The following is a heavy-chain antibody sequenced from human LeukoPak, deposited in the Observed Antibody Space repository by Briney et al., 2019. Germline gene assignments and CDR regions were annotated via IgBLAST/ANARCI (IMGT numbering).Heavy chain of an antibody. V-gene: IGHV3-53*01. CDR2: IYSSGNT. CDR3: ASIGMVGSTVDY. CDR1: GFTVSSNY. Sequence: GGSLRLSCAASGFTVSSNYMRWVRQAAGKGLEWVSVIYSSGNTYYAASAKGGFTTSKDNPKNTLYLQMNSVRAEDTAVYYCASIGMVGSTVDYWGQGTLVTVSS. J-gene: IGHJ4*02. D-gene: IGHD1-26*01.